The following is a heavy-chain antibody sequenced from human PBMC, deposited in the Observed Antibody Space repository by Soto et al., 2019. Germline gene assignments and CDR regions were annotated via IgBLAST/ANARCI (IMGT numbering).Heavy chain of an antibody. J-gene: IGHJ6*04. V-gene: IGHV3-48*01. CDR3: ARGCSSTPCV. Sequence: GGSLRLSCAASGFTFSSYSMNWVRQAPGKGLEWISYISSSSNTISYADSVKGRFTISRDNAKNSLYLQMNSLRAEDTAVYYCARGCSSTPCVWGKGTTVTVSS. CDR2: ISSSSNTI. CDR1: GFTFSSYS. D-gene: IGHD2-2*01.